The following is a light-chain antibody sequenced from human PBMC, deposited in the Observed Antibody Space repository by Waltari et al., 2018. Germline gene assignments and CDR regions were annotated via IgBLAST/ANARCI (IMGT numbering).Light chain of an antibody. Sequence: TQLTQSPSSLSASVGDRVILTCRASEDIRNDLAWYQQQPGKAPKVLIYGTSILHIGVPSRFSGSGSGTDFTLTITNLQPEDFATYFCLHDYGYPRTFGQGTKVEVK. CDR1: EDIRND. CDR3: LHDYGYPRT. V-gene: IGKV1-6*01. CDR2: GTS. J-gene: IGKJ1*01.